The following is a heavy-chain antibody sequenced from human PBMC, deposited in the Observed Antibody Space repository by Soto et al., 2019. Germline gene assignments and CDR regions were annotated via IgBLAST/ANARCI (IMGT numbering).Heavy chain of an antibody. D-gene: IGHD5-18*01. CDR1: GGSISSSSYY. CDR3: ARIGTESTAMVIS. Sequence: HSETLSLTCTVSGGSISSSSYYWGWIRQPPGKGLEWIGSIYYSGSTYYNPSLKSRVTISVDTSKNQFSLKLSSVTAADTAVYYCARIGTESTAMVISGGQGTLVTVSS. CDR2: IYYSGST. V-gene: IGHV4-39*01. J-gene: IGHJ4*02.